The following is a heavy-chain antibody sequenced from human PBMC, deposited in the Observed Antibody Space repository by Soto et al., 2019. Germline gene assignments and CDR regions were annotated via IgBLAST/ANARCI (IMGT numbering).Heavy chain of an antibody. CDR3: ARVRPPC. CDR1: GFTFSSYA. D-gene: IGHD6-25*01. CDR2: ISYDGSNK. J-gene: IGHJ3*01. V-gene: IGHV3-30-3*01. Sequence: LSCAASGFTFSSYAMHWVRQAPGKGLEWVAVISYDGSNKYYADSVKGRFTISRDNSKNTLYLQMNSLRAEDTAVYYCARVRPPCWGQGTMVTVSS.